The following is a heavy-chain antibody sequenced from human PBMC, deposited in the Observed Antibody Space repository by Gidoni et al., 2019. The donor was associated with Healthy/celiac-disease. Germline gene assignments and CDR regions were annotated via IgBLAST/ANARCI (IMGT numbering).Heavy chain of an antibody. CDR2: ISGSGGST. J-gene: IGHJ4*02. D-gene: IGHD1-26*01. CDR3: ASPRWGY. Sequence: EVQLLESGGGLVQPGGSLRLSCAASGFPFSSYAMGWVRQAPGKGLEWGSAISGSGGSTYYADSVKGRFTISRNNSKNTLYLQMNSLRAEDTAGYYCASPRWGYWGQGTLVTVSS. V-gene: IGHV3-23*01. CDR1: GFPFSSYA.